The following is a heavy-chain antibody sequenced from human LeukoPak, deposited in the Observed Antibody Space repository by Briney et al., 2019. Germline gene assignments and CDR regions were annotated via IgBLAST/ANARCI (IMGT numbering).Heavy chain of an antibody. V-gene: IGHV4-30-4*01. Sequence: PSQTLSLTCTVSGGSISSGDYYWSWIRQPPGKGLEWIGYIYYSGSTYYNPSLKGRVTISVDTSKNQFSLKLSSVTAADTAVYYCARGYYYDSSGYHSEADYWGQGTLVTVSS. J-gene: IGHJ4*02. CDR2: IYYSGST. D-gene: IGHD3-22*01. CDR1: GGSISSGDYY. CDR3: ARGYYYDSSGYHSEADY.